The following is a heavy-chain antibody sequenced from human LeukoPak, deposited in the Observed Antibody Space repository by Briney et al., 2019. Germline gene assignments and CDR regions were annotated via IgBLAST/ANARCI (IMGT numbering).Heavy chain of an antibody. CDR3: ARGRYSSSWYLDY. Sequence: GGSLRLSCAASGFTFSSYSMNWVRQAPGKGLEWVSSISSSSSYIYYADSVKGRFTISRDNAKNSLYLQVNSLRAEDTAVYYCARGRYSSSWYLDYWGQGTLVTVSS. V-gene: IGHV3-21*01. J-gene: IGHJ4*02. CDR1: GFTFSSYS. D-gene: IGHD6-13*01. CDR2: ISSSSSYI.